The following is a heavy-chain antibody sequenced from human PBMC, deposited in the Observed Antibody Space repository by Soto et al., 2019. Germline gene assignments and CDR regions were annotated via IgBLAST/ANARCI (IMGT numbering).Heavy chain of an antibody. D-gene: IGHD1-26*01. Sequence: SETLSLTCTVSGGSVSSSSYYWGWIRQPTGKGLEWIGTIYYTGSTSYSPSLKRRVTISVDTSKTQFSLNLSSVTATDTAVYYCAGRRAGDYYFDYWGQGTLVTVSS. V-gene: IGHV4-39*01. CDR3: AGRRAGDYYFDY. CDR1: GGSVSSSSYY. CDR2: IYYTGST. J-gene: IGHJ4*02.